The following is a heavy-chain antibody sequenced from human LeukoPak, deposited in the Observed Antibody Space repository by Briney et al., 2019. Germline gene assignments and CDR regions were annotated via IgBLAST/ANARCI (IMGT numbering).Heavy chain of an antibody. CDR3: ARGLGSSSSSDAFDI. CDR1: GFTFSSYS. Sequence: GGSLRLSCAASGFTFSSYSMNWVRQAPGKGLEWVSSISSSSSYIYYADSVKGRFTISRDNAKNSLYLQMNSLRGEDTAVYYCARGLGSSSSSDAFDIWGQGTMVTVSS. CDR2: ISSSSSYI. D-gene: IGHD6-6*01. J-gene: IGHJ3*02. V-gene: IGHV3-21*01.